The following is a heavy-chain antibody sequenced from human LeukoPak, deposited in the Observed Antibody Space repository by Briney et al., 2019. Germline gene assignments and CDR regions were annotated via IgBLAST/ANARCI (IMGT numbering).Heavy chain of an antibody. CDR1: GGSISSGVYY. Sequence: SETLSLTCTVSGGSISSGVYYWSWIRQHPGKGLEWIGYIYYSGSTYYNPSLKSRVTISVDTSKNQFSLKLSSVTAADTAVYYCARGLYGSGSYMSCWGQGTLVTVSS. V-gene: IGHV4-31*03. J-gene: IGHJ4*02. D-gene: IGHD3-10*01. CDR3: ARGLYGSGSYMSC. CDR2: IYYSGST.